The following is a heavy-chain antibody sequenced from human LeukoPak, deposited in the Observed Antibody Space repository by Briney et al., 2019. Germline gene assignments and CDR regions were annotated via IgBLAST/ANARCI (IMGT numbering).Heavy chain of an antibody. D-gene: IGHD3-10*01. Sequence: GGPLRLSCAAPGFPFRNNGMNGVPQAPGRGLEWVSSITSSSSYIYYADSVKGRFTISRDNAKNSLFLQMNSLGAEDAAIYYCAREEVRAFDIWGQGTMVTVSS. CDR1: GFPFRNNG. CDR2: ITSSSSYI. J-gene: IGHJ3*02. V-gene: IGHV3-21*01. CDR3: AREEVRAFDI.